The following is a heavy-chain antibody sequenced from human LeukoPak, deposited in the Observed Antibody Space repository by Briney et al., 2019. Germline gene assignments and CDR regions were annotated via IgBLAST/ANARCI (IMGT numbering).Heavy chain of an antibody. V-gene: IGHV1-69*13. CDR3: ARAYDILTGYYNFDY. CDR2: IIPIFGTA. D-gene: IGHD3-9*01. CDR1: GVTFSSYA. J-gene: IGHJ4*02. Sequence: ASVKVSCTTSGVTFSSYAISWVRQATGQGLEWMGGIIPIFGTANYAQKFQGRVTITADESTSTAYVELSSLRSEDTAVYYCARAYDILTGYYNFDYWGQGTLVTVSS.